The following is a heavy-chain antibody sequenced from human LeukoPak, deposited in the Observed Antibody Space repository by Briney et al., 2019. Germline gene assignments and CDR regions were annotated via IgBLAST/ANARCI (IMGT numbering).Heavy chain of an antibody. CDR2: INPKSGGT. CDR1: GYTFTGYY. D-gene: IGHD3-9*01. Sequence: ASVKVSCKASGYTFTGYYMHWVRQAPGQGLEWMGWINPKSGGTNYAQKFQGRVTITADESTSTAYMELSSLRSEDTAVYYCARGDYDILTGYSENWFDPWGQGTLVTVSS. CDR3: ARGDYDILTGYSENWFDP. V-gene: IGHV1-2*02. J-gene: IGHJ5*02.